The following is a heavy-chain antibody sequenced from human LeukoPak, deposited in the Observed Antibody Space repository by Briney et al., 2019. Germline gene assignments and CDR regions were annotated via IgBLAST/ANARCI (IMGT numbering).Heavy chain of an antibody. CDR1: GGSISSGGYS. CDR2: IYHSGST. J-gene: IGHJ4*02. D-gene: IGHD4-23*01. CDR3: ARGPVTVVTPNYFDY. Sequence: RPSETLSLTCAVSGGSISSGGYSWSWIRQPPGKGREWIGYIYHSGSTYYNPSLKSRVTISVDRSKNQFSLKLSSVTAADTAVYYCARGPVTVVTPNYFDYWGQGTLVTVSS. V-gene: IGHV4-30-2*01.